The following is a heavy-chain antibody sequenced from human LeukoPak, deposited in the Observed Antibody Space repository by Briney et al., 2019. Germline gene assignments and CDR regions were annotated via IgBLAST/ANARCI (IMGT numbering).Heavy chain of an antibody. CDR2: IIPIFGTA. Sequence: GSSVKVSCKASGGTFSSYAISWVRQAPGQGLEWMGGIIPIFGTANYAQKFQGRVTITADESTSTAYMELSSLRSEDTAVYYCAKDLGEYDYYYGMDVWGQGTTVTVSS. D-gene: IGHD3-3*01. CDR1: GGTFSSYA. V-gene: IGHV1-69*01. CDR3: AKDLGEYDYYYGMDV. J-gene: IGHJ6*02.